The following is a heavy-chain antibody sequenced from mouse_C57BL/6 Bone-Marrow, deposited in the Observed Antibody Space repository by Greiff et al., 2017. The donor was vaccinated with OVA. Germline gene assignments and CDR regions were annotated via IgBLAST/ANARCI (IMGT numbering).Heavy chain of an antibody. Sequence: QVQLQQPGAELVKPGASVKLSCTASGYTFTSYWMHWVKQRPGQGLEWIGMIHPNSGSTNYNEKFKSKATLNVDKSSSTAYMQLSSLTSADSAVYYCARWPLGPRVYWGQGTTLTVSS. CDR1: GYTFTSYW. J-gene: IGHJ2*01. CDR3: ARWPLGPRVY. CDR2: IHPNSGST. D-gene: IGHD3-1*01. V-gene: IGHV1-64*01.